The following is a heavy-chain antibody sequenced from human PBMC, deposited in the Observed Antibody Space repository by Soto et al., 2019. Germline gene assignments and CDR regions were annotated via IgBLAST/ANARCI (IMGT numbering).Heavy chain of an antibody. CDR1: GGSFSGYY. D-gene: IGHD2-2*01. CDR3: ARANVVVPAAIQYYYYGMDV. Sequence: SETLSLTCAVYGGSFSGYYWSWIRQPPRKGLEWIGEINHSGSTNYNPSLKSRVTISVDTSKNQFSLKLSSVTAADTAVYYCARANVVVPAAIQYYYYGMDVWGQGTTVTVSS. V-gene: IGHV4-34*01. J-gene: IGHJ6*02. CDR2: INHSGST.